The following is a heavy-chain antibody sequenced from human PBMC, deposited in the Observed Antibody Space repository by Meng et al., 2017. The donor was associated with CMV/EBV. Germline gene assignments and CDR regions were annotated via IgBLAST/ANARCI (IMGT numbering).Heavy chain of an antibody. D-gene: IGHD3-16*01. CDR1: GFTVSSNY. V-gene: IGHV3-53*01. CDR3: ARDNWGLGWFDP. J-gene: IGHJ5*02. CDR2: IYSGGST. Sequence: EVQSVESGEGLIQPGGSLRLSCAASGFTVSSNYMSWVRQAPGKGLEWVSVIYSGGSTYYADSVKGRFTISRDNSKNTLYLQMNSLRAEDTAVYYCARDNWGLGWFDPWGQGTLVTVSS.